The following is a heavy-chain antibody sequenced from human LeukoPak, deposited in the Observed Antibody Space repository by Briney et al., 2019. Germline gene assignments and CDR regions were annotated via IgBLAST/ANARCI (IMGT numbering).Heavy chain of an antibody. D-gene: IGHD6-19*01. CDR1: GFTLTNYA. J-gene: IGHJ4*02. V-gene: IGHV3-23*01. CDR3: AKGFTTGWSEGYLDD. Sequence: PGGSLRLTCAASGFTLTNYAMNWVRQTPGKGLEWVSGISGGNTYYDDSVRGRFTISRDSSKNTLYLHMDFLRAEDTAVYLCAKGFTTGWSEGYLDDWGQRTLVSVSS. CDR2: ISGGNT.